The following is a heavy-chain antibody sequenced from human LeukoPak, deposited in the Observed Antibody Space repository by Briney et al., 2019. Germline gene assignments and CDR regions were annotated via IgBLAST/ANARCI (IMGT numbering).Heavy chain of an antibody. V-gene: IGHV3-7*03. Sequence: GGSLRLSCAASGFTFSSYWMSWVRQAPGKGLEWMANIRQDEGEKYYGDSVKGRFTISRDNAKTSLYLQMSSLRAEDTAVYYCARDGWGGDTDVPDAFDIWGQGTMVTVSS. CDR1: GFTFSSYW. J-gene: IGHJ3*02. CDR3: ARDGWGGDTDVPDAFDI. D-gene: IGHD6-19*01. CDR2: IRQDEGEK.